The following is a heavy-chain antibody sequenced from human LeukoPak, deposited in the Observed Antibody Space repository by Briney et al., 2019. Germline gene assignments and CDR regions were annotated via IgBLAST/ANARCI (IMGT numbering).Heavy chain of an antibody. CDR3: AKHWDGSGFYHSISFDC. CDR1: GFTFSSYA. Sequence: GGSLRLSCAASGFTFSSYAMSWVRQAPGKGLEWVSCLSGSGGSTYFADSVKGRFTISRDNSKNTLYLQVISLRDEDTAVYFCAKHWDGSGFYHSISFDCWGPGTLVTVSS. CDR2: LSGSGGST. J-gene: IGHJ4*02. V-gene: IGHV3-23*01. D-gene: IGHD3-22*01.